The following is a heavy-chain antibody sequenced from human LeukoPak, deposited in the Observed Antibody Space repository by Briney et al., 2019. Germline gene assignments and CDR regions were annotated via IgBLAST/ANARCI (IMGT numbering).Heavy chain of an antibody. D-gene: IGHD3-16*02. J-gene: IGHJ3*01. CDR2: ISFNGRDT. CDR1: GFTVSSNY. Sequence: GGSLRLSCAASGFTVSSNYMTWVRQAPGKGLEWVSLISFNGRDTYYGDSVKGRFTISRDNSKDTVYLQMNSLRAEDTAVFYCARDIELSTWGPGTMVTVSS. V-gene: IGHV3-53*01. CDR3: ARDIELST.